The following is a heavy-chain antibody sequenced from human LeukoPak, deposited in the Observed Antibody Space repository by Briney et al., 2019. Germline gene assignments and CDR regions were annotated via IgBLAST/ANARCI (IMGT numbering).Heavy chain of an antibody. Sequence: GESLKISCKGSGYSFTSYWIGWVRQMPGKGLEWMGIIYPGDSDTRYSPSFQGQVTISADKSISTAYLQWSSLKASDTAMYYCARHSIYDSSGYCSAAFDIWGQGTMITVSS. D-gene: IGHD3-22*01. V-gene: IGHV5-51*01. CDR2: IYPGDSDT. CDR1: GYSFTSYW. CDR3: ARHSIYDSSGYCSAAFDI. J-gene: IGHJ3*02.